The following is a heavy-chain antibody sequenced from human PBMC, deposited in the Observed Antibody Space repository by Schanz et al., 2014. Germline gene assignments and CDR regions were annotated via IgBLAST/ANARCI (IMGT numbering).Heavy chain of an antibody. Sequence: QVQLQESGPGLVKSSETLSLTCTVSGGSISSFYWGWIRQPAGKGLEWIGRIYTSGSTNYNPSLKSRVPMSLDTSKNQFSLKLGSVTAADTAVYYCARDRGYDFSFDPWGQGTLVTVSS. CDR3: ARDRGYDFSFDP. CDR1: GGSISSFY. J-gene: IGHJ5*02. CDR2: IYTSGST. D-gene: IGHD3-3*01. V-gene: IGHV4-4*07.